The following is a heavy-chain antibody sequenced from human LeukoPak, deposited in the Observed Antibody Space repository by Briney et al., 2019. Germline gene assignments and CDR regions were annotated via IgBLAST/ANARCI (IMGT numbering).Heavy chain of an antibody. CDR3: ARAGSFGVVDHFDY. D-gene: IGHD3-3*01. Sequence: ASVKVSCKASGYTFTGYYMHWVRQAPGQGLEWMGWINPNNGGTNYAQKFQGRVTMTRDTSISTAYMELSRLRSDDTAVYYCARAGSFGVVDHFDYWGQGTLVTVSS. J-gene: IGHJ4*02. CDR2: INPNNGGT. V-gene: IGHV1-2*02. CDR1: GYTFTGYY.